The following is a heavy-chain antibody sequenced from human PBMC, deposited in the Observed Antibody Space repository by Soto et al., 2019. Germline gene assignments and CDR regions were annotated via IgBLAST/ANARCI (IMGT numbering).Heavy chain of an antibody. D-gene: IGHD2-15*01. Sequence: SGPPLVNDTQTLTLTCTVSGMSLSTSKTCLSWIRQPPGKALEWLALIDWDDDTYYATSLKSRLTISKDTSKNQVVLTMTNMDPVDSATYYCARTRSPLNMYDGFETRGQGTMRTV. CDR3: ARTRSPLNMYDGFET. J-gene: IGHJ3*02. CDR1: GMSLSTSKTC. CDR2: IDWDDDT. V-gene: IGHV2-70*01.